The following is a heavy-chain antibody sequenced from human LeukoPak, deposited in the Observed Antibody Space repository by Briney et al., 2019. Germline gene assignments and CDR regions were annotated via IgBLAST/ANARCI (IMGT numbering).Heavy chain of an antibody. V-gene: IGHV4-4*07. CDR1: GGSISSYY. Sequence: SETLSLTCTVSGGSISSYYWSWIRQPAGKGLEWIGRIHSSGSTNYNPFLGSRVTMSVDTSKNQFSLKVTSVTAADTAVYYCARGSPHPQHSSGWYYSYWGQGTLVTVSS. CDR2: IHSSGST. D-gene: IGHD6-19*01. J-gene: IGHJ4*02. CDR3: ARGSPHPQHSSGWYYSY.